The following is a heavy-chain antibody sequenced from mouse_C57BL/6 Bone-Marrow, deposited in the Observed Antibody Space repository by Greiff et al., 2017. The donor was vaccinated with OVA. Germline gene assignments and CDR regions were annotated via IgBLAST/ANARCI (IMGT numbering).Heavy chain of an antibody. CDR3: ARGGNDVFAY. Sequence: QVQLQQSGAELVKPGASVKISCTASGYAFSRYWMNWVKQRPGKGLEWIGQIYPGDGDTNYNGKFKGKATLTADKSSSTAYMQLSSLTSEDSAVYFCARGGNDVFAYWGQGTLVTVSA. CDR2: IYPGDGDT. D-gene: IGHD2-2*01. J-gene: IGHJ3*01. V-gene: IGHV1-80*01. CDR1: GYAFSRYW.